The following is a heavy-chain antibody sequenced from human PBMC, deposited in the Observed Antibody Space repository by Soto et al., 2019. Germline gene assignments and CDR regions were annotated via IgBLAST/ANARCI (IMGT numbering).Heavy chain of an antibody. CDR2: IWYDGSNK. J-gene: IGHJ4*02. Sequence: GGSLRLSCAASGFTFSSYGMHWIRRAPGKGLEWVAVIWYDGSNKYYADSVNGRFTISRDNSKSTLYLQMNSLGVEDTAVYYCARGLVGWCYIDYWGQGTLVTVSS. CDR3: ARGLVGWCYIDY. D-gene: IGHD2-15*01. CDR1: GFTFSSYG. V-gene: IGHV3-33*01.